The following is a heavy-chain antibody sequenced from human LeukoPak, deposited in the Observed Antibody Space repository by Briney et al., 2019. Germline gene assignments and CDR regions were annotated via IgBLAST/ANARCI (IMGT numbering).Heavy chain of an antibody. V-gene: IGHV1-18*04. J-gene: IGHJ4*02. D-gene: IGHD2-15*01. CDR2: IGAYNGDT. CDR1: GYTFTSFG. CDR3: TRDQCRGDNCPSFDY. Sequence: ASVKVSCKRSGYTFTSFGISWVRQAPGQGLEWMGWIGAYNGDTNYAQKFQGRVTMTTDTSTSTAYMDLRSLRSDDTAVYYCTRDQCRGDNCPSFDYWGQGTLVTVSS.